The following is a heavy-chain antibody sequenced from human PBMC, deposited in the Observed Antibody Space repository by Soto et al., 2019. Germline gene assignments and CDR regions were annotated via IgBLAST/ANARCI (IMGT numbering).Heavy chain of an antibody. Sequence: QLQLQESGPGLVKPSETLSLTCTVSGGSISSSSYYWGWIRQPPGKGLEWIGSIYYSGSTYYNPSLKSRVTISVDTSKNQFSLKLSSVTAADTAVYYCARPRCSSTSCYAGSVAFDIWGQGTMVTVSS. CDR1: GGSISSSSYY. V-gene: IGHV4-39*01. CDR3: ARPRCSSTSCYAGSVAFDI. J-gene: IGHJ3*02. D-gene: IGHD2-2*01. CDR2: IYYSGST.